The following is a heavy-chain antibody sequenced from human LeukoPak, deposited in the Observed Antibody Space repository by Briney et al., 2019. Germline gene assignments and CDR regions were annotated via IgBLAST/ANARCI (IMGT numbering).Heavy chain of an antibody. Sequence: SETLSLTCAVYGGSFSGYYWSWIRQPPGKGLEWIGEINHSRSTNYNPSLKSRVTISVDTSKNQFSLKLSSVTAADTAVYYCARGRPRTITMVRETSLAGENWFDPWGQGTLVTVSS. D-gene: IGHD3-10*01. CDR3: ARGRPRTITMVRETSLAGENWFDP. CDR2: INHSRST. CDR1: GGSFSGYY. V-gene: IGHV4-34*01. J-gene: IGHJ5*02.